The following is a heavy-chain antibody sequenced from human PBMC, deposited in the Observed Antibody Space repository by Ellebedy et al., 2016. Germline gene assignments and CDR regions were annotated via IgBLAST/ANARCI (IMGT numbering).Heavy chain of an antibody. J-gene: IGHJ4*02. CDR2: VVGSGERT. CDR3: ASVGGSGTYYNGY. D-gene: IGHD3-10*01. CDR1: GFTFSSHA. V-gene: IGHV3-23*01. Sequence: GESLKISCEASGFTFSSHAMSWVRQAPGKGPEWVSAVVGSGERTFYADSVKGRFTISRDNSKNRLYLQMSSLKVEDTATYYCASVGGSGTYYNGYWGQGTLVTVSS.